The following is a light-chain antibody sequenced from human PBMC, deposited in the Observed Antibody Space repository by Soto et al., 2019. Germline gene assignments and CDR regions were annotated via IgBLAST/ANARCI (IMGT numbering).Light chain of an antibody. CDR3: QQYGSSPRT. Sequence: EIVLTQSPGTLSLSSGERATLSCRTSQSISSSYLAWYQQKPGQPPRLLIFGASSRATGIPDRFSGSGSGTDFTLTISRLSPEDCAVYYCQQYGSSPRTFGQGTKVEVK. V-gene: IGKV3-20*01. CDR1: QSISSSY. CDR2: GAS. J-gene: IGKJ1*01.